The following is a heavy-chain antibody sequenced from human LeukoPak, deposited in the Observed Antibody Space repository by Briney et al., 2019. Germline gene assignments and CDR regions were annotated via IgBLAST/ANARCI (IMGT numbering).Heavy chain of an antibody. CDR3: AKAVESPYYDYIWGSYRYYYYMDA. V-gene: IGHV3-23*01. Sequence: GSLRLSCAAPGFTFSSYAMSWVRQAPGKGLEWVSAISGSGGSTYYADSVKGRFTISRDNSKNTLYLQMNSLRAEDTAVYYCAKAVESPYYDYIWGSYRYYYYMDAWGKGTTVTVSS. CDR2: ISGSGGST. D-gene: IGHD3-16*02. J-gene: IGHJ6*03. CDR1: GFTFSSYA.